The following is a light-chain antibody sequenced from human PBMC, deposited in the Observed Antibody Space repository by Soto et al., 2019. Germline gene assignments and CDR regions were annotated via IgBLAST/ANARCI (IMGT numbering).Light chain of an antibody. CDR2: GAS. CDR3: QQYNTWPWT. Sequence: EIVMTQSPTILSVSPGERATLSCRASQSFSSNVAWYQQKPGQAPRLLIDGASDRATGIPDRFSGSGYGTEFTLSISSLQSEDFAVYYCQQYNTWPWTFGQGTKVDIK. V-gene: IGKV3-15*01. J-gene: IGKJ1*01. CDR1: QSFSSN.